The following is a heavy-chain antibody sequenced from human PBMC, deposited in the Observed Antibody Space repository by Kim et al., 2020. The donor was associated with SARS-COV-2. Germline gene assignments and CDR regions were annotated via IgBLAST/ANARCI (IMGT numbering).Heavy chain of an antibody. D-gene: IGHD6-25*01. J-gene: IGHJ4*02. V-gene: IGHV3-73*01. CDR1: GFIFSGSP. Sequence: GGSLRLSCAASGFIFSGSPIHWVRQAAGKGLEWVGRVGHKAHNYATTYGASVKGRFTISRDDSKNTAYLQMNSLKTEDTAVYYCTSLITAWGQGTLVTVS. CDR2: VGHKAHNYAT. CDR3: TSLITA.